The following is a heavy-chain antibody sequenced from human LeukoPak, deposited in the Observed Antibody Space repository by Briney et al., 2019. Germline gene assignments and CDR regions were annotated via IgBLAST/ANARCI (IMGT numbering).Heavy chain of an antibody. CDR1: GFTFSSSA. J-gene: IGHJ4*02. CDR3: AEVRSVTGTDY. Sequence: GGSLRLSCAASGFTFSSSAMSWVRQAPGKGLEWVSAISNNGGYTYYADSVQGRFTISRDNSKSTLCLQMNSLRVEDTAVYYRAEVRSVTGTDYWGQGTLVTVSS. V-gene: IGHV3-23*01. D-gene: IGHD6-19*01. CDR2: ISNNGGYT.